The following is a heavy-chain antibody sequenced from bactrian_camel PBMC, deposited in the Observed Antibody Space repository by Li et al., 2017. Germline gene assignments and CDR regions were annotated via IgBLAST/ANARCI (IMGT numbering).Heavy chain of an antibody. J-gene: IGHJ6*01. D-gene: IGHD3*01. CDR2: IHSGDGRT. CDR1: GFTFSLYY. Sequence: QLVESGGGLVQPRGSLRLSCGAFGFTFSLYYMSWVRQGPGKGLEWLSTIHSGDGRTRFIDSVKGRFTLSRDNAKNTLYLQMNSLRTEGTYVYYCVTQAEYDHYADFGYWGQGTQVTVS. V-gene: IGHV3S28*01. CDR3: VTQAEYDHYADFGY.